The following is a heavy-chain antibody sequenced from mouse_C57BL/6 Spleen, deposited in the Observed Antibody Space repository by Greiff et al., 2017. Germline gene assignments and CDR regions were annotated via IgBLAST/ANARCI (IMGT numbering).Heavy chain of an antibody. CDR1: GYTFTSYW. CDR2: IDPSDSYT. J-gene: IGHJ4*01. V-gene: IGHV1-69*01. D-gene: IGHD1-1*01. Sequence: QVQLQQPGAELVMPGASVKLSCKASGYTFTSYWMHWVKQRPGQGLEWIGEIDPSDSYTNYNQKFKGKSTLTVDKSSSTAYMHLSSLTSVDSAVYYYARQDSCGSGYGAIDYWGQGTSVTVSS. CDR3: ARQDSCGSGYGAIDY.